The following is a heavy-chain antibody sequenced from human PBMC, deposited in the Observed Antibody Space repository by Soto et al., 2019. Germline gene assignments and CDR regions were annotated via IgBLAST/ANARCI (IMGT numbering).Heavy chain of an antibody. Sequence: EVQLVESGGGLVQPAGSLRLSCAVSGFIFSDHYMDWVRQAPGKGLEWVGRSRNNAHSYSTQYTASVNGRFTISRDISENFLYLQMNTLKSEDTAVYYCVRGFHGMDVWGQGTTVTVSS. J-gene: IGHJ6*02. V-gene: IGHV3-72*01. CDR1: GFIFSDHY. CDR2: SRNNAHSYST. CDR3: VRGFHGMDV.